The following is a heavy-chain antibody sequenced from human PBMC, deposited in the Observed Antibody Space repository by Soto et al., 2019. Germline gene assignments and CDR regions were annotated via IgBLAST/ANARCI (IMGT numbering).Heavy chain of an antibody. CDR1: GGSISSGGYY. J-gene: IGHJ4*02. CDR2: IHYSGGT. V-gene: IGHV4-31*03. D-gene: IGHD2-15*01. Sequence: SETLSLTCTVSGGSISSGGYYWSWIRQHPGKGPEWIGYIHYSGGTHYNPSLKSRVTMSVDTSKNQLSLKLGSVTAADTAVYYCARGEGYCSGGNCFYFDYWGQGTVVT. CDR3: ARGEGYCSGGNCFYFDY.